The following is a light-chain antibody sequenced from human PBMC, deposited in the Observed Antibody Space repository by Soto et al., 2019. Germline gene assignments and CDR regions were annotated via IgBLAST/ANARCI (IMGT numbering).Light chain of an antibody. Sequence: EIVMTQSPATLSVSPGEGATLSCRASQSVSSDLAWYQQKPGQAPRLLIYGASIRAPGTPARFTGSGSGTEFTLTISSLQSEDSASYYCLQFNNWPPWTFGQGTKVEIK. CDR1: QSVSSD. CDR2: GAS. V-gene: IGKV3-15*01. J-gene: IGKJ1*01. CDR3: LQFNNWPPWT.